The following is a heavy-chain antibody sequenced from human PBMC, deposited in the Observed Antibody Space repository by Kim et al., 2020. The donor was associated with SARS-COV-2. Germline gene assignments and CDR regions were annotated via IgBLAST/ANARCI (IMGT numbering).Heavy chain of an antibody. J-gene: IGHJ6*01. CDR3: ANGYSGYDYYYYGMDV. V-gene: IGHV3-30*18. Sequence: GGCLRLSCAASGFTFSSYGMHWVRQAPGKGLEWVAVISYDGSNKYYADSVKGRFTISRDNSKNTLYLQMNSLRAEDTAVYYCANGYSGYDYYYYGMDVWG. CDR1: GFTFSSYG. CDR2: ISYDGSNK. D-gene: IGHD5-12*01.